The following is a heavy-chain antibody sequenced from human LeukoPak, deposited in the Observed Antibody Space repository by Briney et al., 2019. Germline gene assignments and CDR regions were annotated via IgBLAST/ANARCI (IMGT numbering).Heavy chain of an antibody. Sequence: ASVKVSCKASGYTFTGYYMHWVRQAPGQGLEWMGWINPNSGGTNYAQKFQGWVTMTRDTSISTAYMELSRLRSDDTAEYYCARVVGGQEDRDAFDIWGQGTMVTVSS. D-gene: IGHD2-2*01. V-gene: IGHV1-2*04. J-gene: IGHJ3*02. CDR3: ARVVGGQEDRDAFDI. CDR2: INPNSGGT. CDR1: GYTFTGYY.